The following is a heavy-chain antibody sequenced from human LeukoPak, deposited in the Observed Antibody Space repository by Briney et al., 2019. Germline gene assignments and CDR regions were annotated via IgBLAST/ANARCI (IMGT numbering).Heavy chain of an antibody. CDR1: GFTFSSYG. D-gene: IGHD1-26*01. V-gene: IGHV3-30*18. CDR2: ISYDGSNK. CDR3: AKVSWEHGYYFDY. J-gene: IGHJ4*02. Sequence: GGSLRLSCAASGFTFSSYGMHWVRQAPGKGLEWVAVISYDGSNKHYADSVKGRFTISRDNSKNTLYLQMNSLRAEDTAVYYCAKVSWEHGYYFDYWGQGTLVTVSS.